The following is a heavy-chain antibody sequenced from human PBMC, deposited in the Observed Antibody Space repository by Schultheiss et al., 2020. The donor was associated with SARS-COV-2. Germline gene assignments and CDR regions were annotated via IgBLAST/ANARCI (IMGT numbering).Heavy chain of an antibody. CDR1: GFTFSPYA. J-gene: IGHJ4*02. V-gene: IGHV3-21*04. CDR2: ISSSSSYI. Sequence: GGSLRLSCAASGFTFSPYAMHWVRQAPGKGLEWVSSISSSSSYIYYADSVKGRFTISRDNAKITLYLQMNSLRAEDTAVYYCAKDEGYVWGSHFDYWGQGTLVTVSS. CDR3: AKDEGYVWGSHFDY. D-gene: IGHD3-16*01.